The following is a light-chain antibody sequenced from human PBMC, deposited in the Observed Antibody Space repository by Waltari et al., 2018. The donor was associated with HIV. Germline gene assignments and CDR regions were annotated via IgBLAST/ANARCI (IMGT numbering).Light chain of an antibody. CDR1: NSNIGSNS. V-gene: IGLV1-44*01. Sequence: SASGTPGQRVTISCSGSNSNIGSNSVNWYQQLPGTAPKLLIYSSNQRPLGVPDRFSGSKSGTSASLAISGLQSEDEADYYCAAWDDSRNAHVVFGGGTKLTVL. J-gene: IGLJ2*01. CDR3: AAWDDSRNAHVV. CDR2: SSN.